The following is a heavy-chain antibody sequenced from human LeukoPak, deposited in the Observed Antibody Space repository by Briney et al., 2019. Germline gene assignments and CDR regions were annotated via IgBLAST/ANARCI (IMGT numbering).Heavy chain of an antibody. J-gene: IGHJ6*03. CDR1: GGSISSGSYC. CDR3: ARPHSWYYYYMDV. D-gene: IGHD6-6*01. Sequence: SQTLSLTCTVSGGSISSGSYCWSWIRQPAGKGLEWIGHIHTSGNTNYNSSLKSRVTISVDTSKNQFSLKLSSVTAADTAVYYCARPHSWYYYYMDVWGKGTTVTISS. V-gene: IGHV4-61*09. CDR2: IHTSGNT.